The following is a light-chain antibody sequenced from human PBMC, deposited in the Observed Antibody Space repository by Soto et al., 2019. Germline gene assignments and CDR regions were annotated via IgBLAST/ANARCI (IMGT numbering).Light chain of an antibody. V-gene: IGKV1-39*01. J-gene: IGKJ4*01. Sequence: DIQMTQSPSSLSASVGDRVTITCRVSQSIGKYLSWFQQTPGNAPKLLIYAASGLQSGVPSRFSGSGSGTDFTLTINSLQREDFATYYCQQTYNTPLTFGGGTKVDIK. CDR1: QSIGKY. CDR2: AAS. CDR3: QQTYNTPLT.